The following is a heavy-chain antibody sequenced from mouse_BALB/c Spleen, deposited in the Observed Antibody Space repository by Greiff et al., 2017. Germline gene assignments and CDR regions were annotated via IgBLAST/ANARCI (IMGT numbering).Heavy chain of an antibody. CDR1: GYTFTSYW. J-gene: IGHJ4*01. CDR2: INPSTGYT. V-gene: IGHV1S26*01. Sequence: QVQLQQPGAELVKPGASVKMSCKASGYTFTSYWMHWVKQRPGQGLEWIGYINPSTGYTEYNQKFKDKATLTADKSSSTAYMQLSSLTSEDSAVYYCARNWDYAMDYWGQGTSVTVSS. D-gene: IGHD4-1*01. CDR3: ARNWDYAMDY.